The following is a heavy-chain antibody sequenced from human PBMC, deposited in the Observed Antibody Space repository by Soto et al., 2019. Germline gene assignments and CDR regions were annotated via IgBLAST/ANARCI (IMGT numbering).Heavy chain of an antibody. CDR1: GYPLRELN. Sequence: ASVKFSCRVSGYPLRELNLHWVRQAPGKGLEWLGGFNPATXETLSPQKVQGRIAVTEDTSAVTAYMELRSLTFEDTAVYYCATGDQLSAEVTGISFSVWGQGTRVTVSS. V-gene: IGHV1-24*01. CDR3: ATGDQLSAEVTGISFSV. J-gene: IGHJ4*02. CDR2: FNPATXET. D-gene: IGHD2-21*02.